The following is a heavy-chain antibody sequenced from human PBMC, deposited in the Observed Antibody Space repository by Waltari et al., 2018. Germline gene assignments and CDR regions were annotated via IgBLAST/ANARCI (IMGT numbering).Heavy chain of an antibody. CDR3: ARVSAYCGGDCFNWFDP. Sequence: QVQLQESGPGLVKPSETLTLTCTVSGGSISSYYWSWIRQPPGKGLEWIGYIYYSGSTNYHPSLKSRVTISVDTSKNQFSLKVSSVTAADTAVYYCARVSAYCGGDCFNWFDPWGQGTLVTVSS. V-gene: IGHV4-59*01. D-gene: IGHD2-21*01. CDR1: GGSISSYY. J-gene: IGHJ5*02. CDR2: IYYSGST.